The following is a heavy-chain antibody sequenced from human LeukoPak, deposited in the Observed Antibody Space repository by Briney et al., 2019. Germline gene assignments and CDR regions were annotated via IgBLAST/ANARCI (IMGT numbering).Heavy chain of an antibody. D-gene: IGHD3-16*02. CDR1: GFTFSTYA. V-gene: IGHV3-23*01. CDR3: AKGRIPDGRYSIDY. CDR2: IVGNGGGI. Sequence: GGSLRLSCTAPGFTFSTYAMNWVRQAPGKGLEWVAVIVGNGGGIHYADSVEGRFTISRDNYKNTVYLQMNSLRAEDAAVYYCAKGRIPDGRYSIDYWGQGTLVTVSS. J-gene: IGHJ4*02.